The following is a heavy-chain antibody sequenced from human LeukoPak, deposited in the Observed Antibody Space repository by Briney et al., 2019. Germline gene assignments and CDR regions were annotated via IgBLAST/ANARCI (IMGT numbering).Heavy chain of an antibody. CDR3: ARSPAGSSSYDY. D-gene: IGHD6-13*01. CDR2: IYPGNSNT. J-gene: IGHJ4*02. Sequence: GESLKISCKGSGYSFPNSWIGWVRQMPGKGLEWMGIIYPGNSNTRYSPSFQGQVTISADKSISTAYLQWSSLKASDTAVYYCARSPAGSSSYDYWGQGTLVTVSS. V-gene: IGHV5-51*01. CDR1: GYSFPNSW.